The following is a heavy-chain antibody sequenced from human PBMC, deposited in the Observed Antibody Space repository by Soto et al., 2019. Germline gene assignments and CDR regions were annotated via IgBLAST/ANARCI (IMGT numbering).Heavy chain of an antibody. J-gene: IGHJ4*02. Sequence: PGESLKISCQGSGYSFTSYWIGWVRQMPGKGLEWMGIIYPGDSDTRYSPSFQGQVTISADKPISTAYLQWSSLKASDTAMYYCARLPNYYDSSGPPPYWGQGTLVTVSS. D-gene: IGHD3-22*01. CDR3: ARLPNYYDSSGPPPY. V-gene: IGHV5-51*01. CDR1: GYSFTSYW. CDR2: IYPGDSDT.